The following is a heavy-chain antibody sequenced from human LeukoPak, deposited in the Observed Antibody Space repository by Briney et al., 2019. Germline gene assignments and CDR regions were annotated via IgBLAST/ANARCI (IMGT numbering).Heavy chain of an antibody. CDR1: GFTFTDAW. D-gene: IGHD4-11*01. CDR3: STDQDYSNSVVEHV. J-gene: IGHJ6*02. Sequence: GGSLRLSCAASGFTFTDAWMSWVRQAPGKGLEWVGRITSQSDGGTTDYVAPVKGRFTISRDDSKNTLYLHMSSLKAEDTAMYYCSTDQDYSNSVVEHVWGQGTTVTVSS. V-gene: IGHV3-15*01. CDR2: ITSQSDGGTT.